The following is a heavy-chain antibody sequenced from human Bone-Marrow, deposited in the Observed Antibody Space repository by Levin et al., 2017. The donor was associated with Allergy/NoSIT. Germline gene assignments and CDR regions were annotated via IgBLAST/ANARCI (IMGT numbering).Heavy chain of an antibody. J-gene: IGHJ4*02. D-gene: IGHD3-22*01. CDR3: ASEYYDTSGYDY. V-gene: IGHV3-74*01. CDR1: GFTFSSYW. Sequence: GESLKISCAVSGFTFSSYWMDWVRQAPGKGLVWVSRIKSDGSTTYADSVKGRFTISRDNAKNTLYLQMNSLRGEDTAVYYCASEYYDTSGYDYWGQGTLVTVSS. CDR2: IKSDGSTT.